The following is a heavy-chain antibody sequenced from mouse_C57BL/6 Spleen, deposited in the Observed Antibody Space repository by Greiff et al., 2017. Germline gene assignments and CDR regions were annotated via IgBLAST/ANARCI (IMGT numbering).Heavy chain of an antibody. Sequence: QVHVKQPGAELVKPGASVKMSCKASGYTFTSYWITWVKQRHGQGLEWIGDIDPGSGSTNYNEKFKSKATLTVDTSSSTAYMQLSSLTSEDSAVYYCAIYYDYDFWYFDVWGTGTTVTVSS. CDR1: GYTFTSYW. J-gene: IGHJ1*03. CDR3: AIYYDYDFWYFDV. V-gene: IGHV1-55*01. D-gene: IGHD2-4*01. CDR2: IDPGSGST.